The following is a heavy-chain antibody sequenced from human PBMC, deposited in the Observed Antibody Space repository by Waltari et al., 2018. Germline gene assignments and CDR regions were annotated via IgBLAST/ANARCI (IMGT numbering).Heavy chain of an antibody. V-gene: IGHV1-69*04. CDR3: TRGPRGDH. J-gene: IGHJ4*02. CDR2: IIPVLGTP. Sequence: QVQLVQSGGEVKKPGSSVKVSCRASGGSFSTYPIAWVRQAPGQGLEWMGRIIPVLGTPSDAQKFQGRVTITADKSTSTAYMELSSLTSEDTAVYYCTRGPRGDHWGQGTLVTVSS. CDR1: GGSFSTYP. D-gene: IGHD3-16*01.